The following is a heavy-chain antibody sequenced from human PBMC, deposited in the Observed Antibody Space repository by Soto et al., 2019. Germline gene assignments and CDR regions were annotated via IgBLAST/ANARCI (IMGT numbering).Heavy chain of an antibody. V-gene: IGHV3-9*01. CDR3: AKDSIDRWIVGVPAAIVSNAFDI. J-gene: IGHJ3*02. CDR1: GFTFDDYA. D-gene: IGHD2-2*01. CDR2: ISWNSGSI. Sequence: PGGPLRLSCAASGFTFDDYAMHWVWQAPGKGLEWVSGISWNSGSIGYADSVKGRFTISRDNAKNSLYLQMNSLRAEATAWYYCAKDSIDRWIVGVPAAIVSNAFDIWGQGTMVTVSS.